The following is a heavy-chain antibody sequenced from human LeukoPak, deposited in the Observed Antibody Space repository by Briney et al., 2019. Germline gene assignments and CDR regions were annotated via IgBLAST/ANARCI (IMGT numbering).Heavy chain of an antibody. Sequence: GGSLRLSCAASGFTFSSYWMSWVRQAPGKGLEWVANIKQDGSEKYYVDSMKGRFTISRDNAKNSLYLQMNSLRAEDTAVYYCARDPNIVATIHYYYYGMDVWGKGTTVTVSS. D-gene: IGHD5-12*01. J-gene: IGHJ6*04. CDR1: GFTFSSYW. CDR2: IKQDGSEK. V-gene: IGHV3-7*01. CDR3: ARDPNIVATIHYYYYGMDV.